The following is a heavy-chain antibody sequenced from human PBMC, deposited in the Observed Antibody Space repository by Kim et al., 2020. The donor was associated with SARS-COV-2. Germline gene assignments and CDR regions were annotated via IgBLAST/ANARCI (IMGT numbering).Heavy chain of an antibody. CDR1: GFTFSSYA. CDR3: AREEGSGSYWD. J-gene: IGHJ4*02. Sequence: GGSLRLSCAASGFTFSSYAMHWVRQAPGKGLEWVAVISYDGSNKYYADSVKGRFTISRDNSKNTLYLQMNSLRAEDTAVYYCAREEGSGSYWDWGQGTLVTVSS. V-gene: IGHV3-30*04. D-gene: IGHD1-26*01. CDR2: ISYDGSNK.